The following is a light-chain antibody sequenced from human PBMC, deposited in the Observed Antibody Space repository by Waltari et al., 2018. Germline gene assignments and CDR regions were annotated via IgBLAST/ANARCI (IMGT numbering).Light chain of an antibody. CDR2: EVS. Sequence: QSALTQPASVSGSPGQSITIPCSGTDSDVGAYDFVSWYQQHPGTAPHLIIYEVSNRPSGISNRFSASKSGNTASLTISGLQAEDEADYYCSSYTTSSAPGVFGTGTRVTVL. V-gene: IGLV2-14*01. CDR1: DSDVGAYDF. J-gene: IGLJ1*01. CDR3: SSYTTSSAPGV.